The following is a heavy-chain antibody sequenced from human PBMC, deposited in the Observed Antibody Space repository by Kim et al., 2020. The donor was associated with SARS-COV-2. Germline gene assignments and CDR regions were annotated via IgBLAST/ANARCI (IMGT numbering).Heavy chain of an antibody. CDR1: GGSISSYY. CDR2: VYYSGST. Sequence: SETLSLTCTVSGGSISSYYWSWIRQPPGKGLEWIGNVYYSGSTNYNPSLKSRVTISADTSKNQFFLKLSSVIAADTAVYYCARQWDSWGQGTLVTVSS. V-gene: IGHV4-59*08. J-gene: IGHJ4*02. CDR3: ARQWDS.